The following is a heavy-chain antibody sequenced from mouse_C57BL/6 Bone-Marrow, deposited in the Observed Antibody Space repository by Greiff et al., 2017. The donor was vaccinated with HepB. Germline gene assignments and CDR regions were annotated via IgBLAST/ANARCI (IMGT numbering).Heavy chain of an antibody. J-gene: IGHJ2*01. CDR1: GFTFSDYY. D-gene: IGHD2-3*01. Sequence: EVQVVESGGGLVQPGGSLKLSCAASGFTFSDYYMYWVRQTPEKRLEWVAYISNGGGSTYYPDTVKGRFTISRDNAKNTLYLQMSRLKSEDTAMYYCARHRDGRFDYWGQGTTLTVSS. CDR2: ISNGGGST. CDR3: ARHRDGRFDY. V-gene: IGHV5-12*01.